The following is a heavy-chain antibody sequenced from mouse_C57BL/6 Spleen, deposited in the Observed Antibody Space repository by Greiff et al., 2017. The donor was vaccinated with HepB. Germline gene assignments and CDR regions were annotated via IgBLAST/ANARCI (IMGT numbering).Heavy chain of an antibody. CDR1: GYTFTSYW. CDR2: IDPSDSYT. V-gene: IGHV1-69*01. Sequence: QVQLQQPGAELVMPGASVKLSCKASGYTFTSYWMHWVKQRPGQGLEWIGEIDPSDSYTNYNQKFKGKSTLTVDKSSSTAYMQLSSLTSEDSAVYYCARGGVRITPVVATGGFDYWGQGTTLTVSS. CDR3: ARGGVRITPVVATGGFDY. D-gene: IGHD1-1*01. J-gene: IGHJ2*01.